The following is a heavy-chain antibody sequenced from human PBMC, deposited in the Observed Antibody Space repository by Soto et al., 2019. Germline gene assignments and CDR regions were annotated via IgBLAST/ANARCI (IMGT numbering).Heavy chain of an antibody. J-gene: IGHJ3*02. Sequence: GGSLRLSCAASGFTVSSNYMSWVRQAPGKGLEWVSVIYSGGSTYYADCVKGIFTITRHSSKNTLYLQMNTLRAEDTPVYYCARTGYAFDIWGQGTMGTVSS. CDR2: IYSGGST. V-gene: IGHV3-66*01. CDR3: ARTGYAFDI. CDR1: GFTVSSNY.